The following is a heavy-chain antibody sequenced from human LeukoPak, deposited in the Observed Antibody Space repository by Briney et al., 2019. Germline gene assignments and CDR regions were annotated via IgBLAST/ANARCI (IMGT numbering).Heavy chain of an antibody. CDR3: ARHSCTGNSCHFDY. CDR2: INPRGGST. J-gene: IGHJ4*02. Sequence: ASVKVSYKASGYTFIDYYMHWVRQAPGQGLEWMGIINPRGGSTTYAQKLQGRVTMTRDTSTSTVYMELSSLRSEDTALYYCARHSCTGNSCHFDYWGQGTLVTVSS. V-gene: IGHV1-46*04. CDR1: GYTFIDYY. D-gene: IGHD2-8*02.